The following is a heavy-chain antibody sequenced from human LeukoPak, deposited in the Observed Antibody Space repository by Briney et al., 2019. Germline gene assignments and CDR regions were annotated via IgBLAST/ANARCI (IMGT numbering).Heavy chain of an antibody. CDR1: GYTFTSYD. Sequence: ASVKVSCKASGYTFTSYDINWVRQATGQGLEWMGWMNPNSGNTGYAQKFQGRVTITRNTSISTAYMELSSLRSEDTAVYYCARVVTPRYCSTPSCYWKGWFDPWGQGTLVTVSS. CDR3: ARVVTPRYCSTPSCYWKGWFDP. V-gene: IGHV1-8*03. CDR2: MNPNSGNT. J-gene: IGHJ5*02. D-gene: IGHD2-2*01.